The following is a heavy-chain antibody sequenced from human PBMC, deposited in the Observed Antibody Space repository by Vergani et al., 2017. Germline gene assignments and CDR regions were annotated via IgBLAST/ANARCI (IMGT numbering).Heavy chain of an antibody. CDR1: GGSISSYY. J-gene: IGHJ4*02. CDR3: AKGGDDFWSGSLWDY. V-gene: IGHV4-59*01. Sequence: QVQLQESGPGLVKPSETLSLTCTVSGGSISSYYWSWIRQPPGKGLEWIGYIYYSGSNNYNPSLKSRVTISVDPSKNQFSLKLSSVTAADTAVYYCAKGGDDFWSGSLWDYWGQGTLVTVSS. D-gene: IGHD3-3*01. CDR2: IYYSGSN.